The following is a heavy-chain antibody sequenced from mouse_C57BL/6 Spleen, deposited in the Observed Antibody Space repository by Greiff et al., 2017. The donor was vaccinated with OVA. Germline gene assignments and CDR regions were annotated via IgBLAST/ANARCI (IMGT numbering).Heavy chain of an antibody. Sequence: EVKLMESGGGLVQPGGSLKLSCAASGFTFSDYYMYWVRQTPEKRLEWVAYISNGGGSTYYPDTVKGRFTISRANAKNTLYLQMSRLKSEDTAMYYCARRGYDYAMDYWGQGTSVTVAS. J-gene: IGHJ4*01. CDR2: ISNGGGST. D-gene: IGHD3-1*01. V-gene: IGHV5-12*01. CDR3: ARRGYDYAMDY. CDR1: GFTFSDYY.